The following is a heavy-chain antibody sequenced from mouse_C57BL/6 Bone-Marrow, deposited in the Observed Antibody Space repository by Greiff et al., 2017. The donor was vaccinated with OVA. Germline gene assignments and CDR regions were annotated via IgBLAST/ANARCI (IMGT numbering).Heavy chain of an antibody. Sequence: QVQLQQSGAELVRPGPSVKLSCKASGYTFTSYWIHWVKQRPGQGLEWIGGIYPGGSNTYYNDKFKGKATLTAETSSSTAYMQLSSLTSEDSAVYFCAHGNDIHFCYSFAYWGQGTPVTVSA. V-gene: IGHV1-76*01. CDR3: AHGNDIHFCYSFAY. D-gene: IGHD2-2*01. CDR2: IYPGGSNT. J-gene: IGHJ3*01. CDR1: GYTFTSYW.